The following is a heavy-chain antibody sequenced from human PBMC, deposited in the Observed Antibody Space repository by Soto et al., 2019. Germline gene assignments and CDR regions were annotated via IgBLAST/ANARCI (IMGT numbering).Heavy chain of an antibody. V-gene: IGHV3-53*01. Sequence: GGSLRLSCAASGFIVSSNYMSWVRQAPGKGLEWVSVIYSGGSANYADSVKGRFTISRDNSKNTLYLQMNSLRAEDTAVYYCVRDDYGLDVWGQGTAVTVSS. CDR2: IYSGGSA. CDR3: VRDDYGLDV. J-gene: IGHJ6*02. CDR1: GFIVSSNY.